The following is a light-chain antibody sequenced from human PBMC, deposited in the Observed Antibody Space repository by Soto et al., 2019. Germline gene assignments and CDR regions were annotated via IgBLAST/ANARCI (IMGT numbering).Light chain of an antibody. CDR2: GAS. CDR1: QSVSSSY. V-gene: IGKV3D-7*01. CDR3: LQDYHLPIT. J-gene: IGKJ5*01. Sequence: EIVLTQSPATLSLSPWERATLSCRASQSVSSSYLSWYQQKPGQAPRLVIYGASTRATGIPARFSGSGRGSGTDFTLTISSLHPEDFAVYYCLQDYHLPITFGQGTRLEIK.